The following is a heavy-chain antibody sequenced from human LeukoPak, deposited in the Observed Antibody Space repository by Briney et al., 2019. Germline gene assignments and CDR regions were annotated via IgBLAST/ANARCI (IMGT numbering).Heavy chain of an antibody. CDR3: AELGITMIGGV. D-gene: IGHD3-10*02. CDR2: ISSSGSTI. J-gene: IGHJ6*04. V-gene: IGHV3-48*03. CDR1: GFTFDDYG. Sequence: QSGGSLRLSCAASGFTFDDYGMNWVRRAPGKGLEWVSYISSSGSTIYYADSVKGRFTISRDNAKNSLYLQMNSLRAEDTAVYYCAELGITMIGGVWGKGTTVTISS.